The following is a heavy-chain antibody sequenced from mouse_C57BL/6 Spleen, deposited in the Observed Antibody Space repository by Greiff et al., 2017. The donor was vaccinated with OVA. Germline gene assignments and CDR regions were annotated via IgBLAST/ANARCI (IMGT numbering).Heavy chain of an antibody. Sequence: VQLQQSGPELVKPGASVKISCKASGYAFSSSWMNWVKQRPGKGLEWIGRIYPGDGDTNYNGKFKGKATLTAAKSSSTAYMQLSSLTSEDSAVYFCARLVTLDYWGQGTTLTVSS. CDR3: ARLVTLDY. CDR2: IYPGDGDT. D-gene: IGHD2-5*01. J-gene: IGHJ2*01. V-gene: IGHV1-82*01. CDR1: GYAFSSSW.